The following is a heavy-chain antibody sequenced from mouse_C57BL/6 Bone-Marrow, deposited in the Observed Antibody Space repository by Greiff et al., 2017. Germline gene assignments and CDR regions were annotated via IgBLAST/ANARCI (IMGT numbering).Heavy chain of an antibody. CDR3: AEHYYGGNYYAMDY. CDR1: GYTFTSYW. V-gene: IGHV1-50*01. J-gene: IGHJ4*01. Sequence: VQLQQPGAELVKPGASVKLSCKASGYTFTSYWMQWVKQRPGQGLEWIGEIDPSDSYTNYNQKFKGKATLTVDTSSSTAYMQLSRLPSAASAVYYYAEHYYGGNYYAMDYWGQGTSVTVSS. CDR2: IDPSDSYT. D-gene: IGHD1-1*01.